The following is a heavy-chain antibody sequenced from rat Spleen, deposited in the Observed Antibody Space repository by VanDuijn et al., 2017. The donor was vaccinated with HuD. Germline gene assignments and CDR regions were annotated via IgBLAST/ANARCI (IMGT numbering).Heavy chain of an antibody. V-gene: IGHV3-1*01. CDR2: INYSGST. D-gene: IGHD1-8*01. J-gene: IGHJ2*01. Sequence: EVQLQESGPGLVKPSQSLSLTCSVTGFSITTHYWDWIRKFPGNKMEWMGYINYSGSTTYNPSLKSLISITRDSSKNQFFLHLNSVTTEDTATYYCAREGATVDYWGQGVMVTVSS. CDR1: GFSITTHY. CDR3: AREGATVDY.